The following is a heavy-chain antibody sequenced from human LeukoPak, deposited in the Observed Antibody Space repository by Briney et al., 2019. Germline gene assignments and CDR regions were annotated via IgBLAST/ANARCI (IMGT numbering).Heavy chain of an antibody. D-gene: IGHD4-23*01. CDR2: ISWNSGSI. CDR3: ASRLRWSLWTFFDY. Sequence: GGSLRLSCAASGFTFDDYAMHWVRQAPGKGLEWVSGISWNSGSIGYADSVKGRFTISRDNSKNTLYLQMNSLRAEDTAVYYCASRLRWSLWTFFDYWGQGTLVTVSS. CDR1: GFTFDDYA. J-gene: IGHJ4*02. V-gene: IGHV3-9*01.